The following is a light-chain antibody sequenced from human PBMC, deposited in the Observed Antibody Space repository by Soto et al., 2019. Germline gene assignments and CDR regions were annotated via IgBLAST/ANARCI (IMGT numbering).Light chain of an antibody. CDR3: QAWDNSLV. J-gene: IGLJ2*01. V-gene: IGLV3-1*01. Sequence: SYELTQPPSVSVSPGQTASITCSGDKLGDKYACWYQQKPGLSPVLVIYQDSKRPSGIPERFSGSNSGNTATLTISGTQAMDEADYYCQAWDNSLVFGGGTKLTVL. CDR1: KLGDKY. CDR2: QDS.